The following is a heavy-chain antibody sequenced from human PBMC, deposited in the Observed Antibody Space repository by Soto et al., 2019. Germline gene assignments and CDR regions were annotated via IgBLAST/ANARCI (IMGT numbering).Heavy chain of an antibody. V-gene: IGHV3-13*04. Sequence: EVQLVESGGGLVQPGGSLRLSCAASGFTFSSYDMHWVRQATGKGLEWVSAIGTAGDTYYPGSVKGRFTISRENAKXSXYXKMNSLRAGATAVYYCARDGPRPFSSGSYYYYGMDVWGQGTTVTVSS. D-gene: IGHD3-10*01. CDR1: GFTFSSYD. CDR3: ARDGPRPFSSGSYYYYGMDV. J-gene: IGHJ6*02. CDR2: IGTAGDT.